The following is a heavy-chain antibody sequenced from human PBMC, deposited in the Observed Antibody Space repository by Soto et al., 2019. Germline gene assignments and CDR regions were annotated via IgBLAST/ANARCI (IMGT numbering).Heavy chain of an antibody. CDR2: IYPSGGTT. D-gene: IGHD3-3*01. CDR3: ARASDHDFWSGSGGMDV. Sequence: ASVKVSCKASGYTFTSYYMHWVRQAPGQGLEWMGIIYPSGGTTSYARKLQGRVTMTRDTSTSTVYMALSSLRSEDTALYYCARASDHDFWSGSGGMDVWGQGTTVTVSS. V-gene: IGHV1-46*04. J-gene: IGHJ6*02. CDR1: GYTFTSYY.